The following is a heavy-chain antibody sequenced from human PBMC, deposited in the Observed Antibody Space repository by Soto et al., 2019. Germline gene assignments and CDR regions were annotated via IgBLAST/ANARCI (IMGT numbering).Heavy chain of an antibody. CDR2: INPSGGST. CDR1: GSTFTSYY. J-gene: IGHJ4*02. Sequence: QVQLVQSGAEVKKPGASVKVSCKAFGSTFTSYYIHWVRKAPGQGLEWMGIINPSGGSTSYAQKLQGRVAMTRDTSTSTVYMELNSLRSEDTAVYYCARDRDYYEISGYSVFDYWGQGTLVTVSS. D-gene: IGHD3-22*01. CDR3: ARDRDYYEISGYSVFDY. V-gene: IGHV1-46*04.